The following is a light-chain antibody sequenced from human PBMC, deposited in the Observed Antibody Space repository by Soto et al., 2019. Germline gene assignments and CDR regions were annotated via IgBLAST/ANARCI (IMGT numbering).Light chain of an antibody. CDR2: GAS. Sequence: EIVMTQSPATLSASLGKRATLSCRSSQSVSSNYLAWYQQKPGQAPRLLIYGASSRATGIPDRFSGSGSGTDFTLTIRRLEPEDFAAYYCQQYGSSYPWTFGQGTKVDIK. J-gene: IGKJ1*01. V-gene: IGKV3-20*01. CDR1: QSVSSNY. CDR3: QQYGSSYPWT.